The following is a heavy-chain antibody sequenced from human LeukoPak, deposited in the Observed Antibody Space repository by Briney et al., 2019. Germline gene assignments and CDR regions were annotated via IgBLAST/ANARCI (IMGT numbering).Heavy chain of an antibody. CDR2: IYYSERT. CDR1: GGTINSHY. CDR3: VRRDDTGWNYFDH. D-gene: IGHD6-19*01. Sequence: SETLSLTCTVSGGTINSHYWSWIRQPPGKGLQWIGDIYYSERTNYNPSLRSRVTISVDTSKNQLSLKLTSVLAADTAMYYCVRRDDTGWNYFDHWGQGILVTVSS. J-gene: IGHJ4*02. V-gene: IGHV4-59*08.